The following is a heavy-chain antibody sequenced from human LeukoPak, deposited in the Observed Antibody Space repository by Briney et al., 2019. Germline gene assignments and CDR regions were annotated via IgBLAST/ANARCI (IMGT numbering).Heavy chain of an antibody. CDR2: IKSDGSDA. CDR3: ATAPPSAAYMEV. Sequence: PGGSLRLSCAASGFTFSNYLMHWVRQAPGEGLVWVSRIKSDGSDAAYADSVRGRFTISRDNAKNTLHLQMSSLRAEDTAVYYYATAPPSAAYMEVLGQGTTVTVSS. CDR1: GFTFSNYL. J-gene: IGHJ6*02. V-gene: IGHV3-74*03. D-gene: IGHD2-15*01.